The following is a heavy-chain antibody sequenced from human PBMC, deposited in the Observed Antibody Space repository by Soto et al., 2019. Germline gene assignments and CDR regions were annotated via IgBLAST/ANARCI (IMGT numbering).Heavy chain of an antibody. CDR2: IDGSGGIT. J-gene: IGHJ5*02. CDR1: GFTFGTTD. D-gene: IGHD3-10*01. Sequence: QLLQSGGGLGQPGGSLTLSCAASGFTFGTTDMSWVRQAPGEGLEWVSTIDGSGGITYYADSVKGRFTISRDNSRNTVYLQMNSLRGDDTALYYCVKNSGWFNTLGQGALVTVSS. CDR3: VKNSGWFNT. V-gene: IGHV3-23*01.